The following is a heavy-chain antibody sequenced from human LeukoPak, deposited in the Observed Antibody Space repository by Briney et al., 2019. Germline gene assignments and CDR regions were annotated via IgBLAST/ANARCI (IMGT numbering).Heavy chain of an antibody. V-gene: IGHV4-34*01. CDR1: GGSFSGYY. D-gene: IGHD6-19*01. Sequence: PSETLSLTCAVYGGSFSGYYWSWIRQPPGKGLEWIGEINHSGSTNYNPSLKSRVTISVDTSKNQFSLKLSSVTAAHTAVYYCARRGSGWYYFDYWGQGTLVTVSS. CDR2: INHSGST. CDR3: ARRGSGWYYFDY. J-gene: IGHJ4*02.